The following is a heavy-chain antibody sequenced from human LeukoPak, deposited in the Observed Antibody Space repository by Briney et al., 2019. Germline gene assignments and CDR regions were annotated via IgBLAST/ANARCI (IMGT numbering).Heavy chain of an antibody. Sequence: GGSLRLSCAASGFTFSDSSVHWVRQASGKGLEWVGLIRSRTYSYATAYAASVKGRFTISRDDSANTAYLQMSSLKTEDTAVYYCARDQVTYYYDSSGSISYMDVWGKGTTVTVSS. CDR1: GFTFSDSS. D-gene: IGHD3-22*01. CDR2: IRSRTYSYAT. V-gene: IGHV3-73*01. J-gene: IGHJ6*03. CDR3: ARDQVTYYYDSSGSISYMDV.